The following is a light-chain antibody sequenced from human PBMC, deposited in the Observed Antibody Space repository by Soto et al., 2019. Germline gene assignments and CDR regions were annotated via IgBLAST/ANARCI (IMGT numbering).Light chain of an antibody. J-gene: IGLJ2*01. CDR2: GNS. CDR3: QSYDSSLSAYVV. Sequence: QPVLTQPPSVSGAPGQRVTISCTGSSSNIRAGYDVHWYQQLPGTAPKLLIYGNSNRPSGVPDRFSGSKSGTSASLAITGLQAEDEADYYCQSYDSSLSAYVVFGGGTKVTVL. V-gene: IGLV1-40*01. CDR1: SSNIRAGYD.